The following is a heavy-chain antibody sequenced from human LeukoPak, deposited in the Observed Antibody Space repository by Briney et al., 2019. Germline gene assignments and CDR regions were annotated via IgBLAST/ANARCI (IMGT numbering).Heavy chain of an antibody. CDR1: GYTFTSYY. Sequence: ASVKVSCKASGYTFTSYYMHWVRQAPGQGLEWMGIINPSGGSTSYAQKFQGRVTMTRDTSTSTVYMELSGLRSEDTAVYYCARADYDFWSGPTYYFDYWGRGTLVTVSS. J-gene: IGHJ4*02. D-gene: IGHD3-3*01. V-gene: IGHV1-46*01. CDR2: INPSGGST. CDR3: ARADYDFWSGPTYYFDY.